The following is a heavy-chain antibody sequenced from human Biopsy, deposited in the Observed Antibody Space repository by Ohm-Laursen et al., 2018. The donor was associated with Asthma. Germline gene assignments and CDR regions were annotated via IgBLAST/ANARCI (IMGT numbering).Heavy chain of an antibody. V-gene: IGHV4-34*01. CDR3: ARAAITGIRGWFDP. J-gene: IGHJ5*02. D-gene: IGHD1-20*01. Sequence: ETLSLTCTVYGGYLTGHYWNWIRQPPGKGLEWVGEIDQSGYTNYNPSLKSRVTISADTSKTQFHLNLSSVTAADTAVYFCARAAITGIRGWFDPWGQGTLVTVSS. CDR2: IDQSGYT. CDR1: GGYLTGHY.